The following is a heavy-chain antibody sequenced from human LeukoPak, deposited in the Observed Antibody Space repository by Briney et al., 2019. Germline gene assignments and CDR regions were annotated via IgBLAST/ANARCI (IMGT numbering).Heavy chain of an antibody. CDR3: ARDGSSWYEGY. Sequence: PGGSLRLSCAASGFAFSTYWMYWVRQVPGKGLEWVSRIKPDGSGAFYADSVKGRFTVSRDNAKNTMYLQMNSLRVEDTAVYYCARDGSSWYEGYWGQGTLVTVSS. V-gene: IGHV3-74*01. D-gene: IGHD6-13*01. J-gene: IGHJ4*02. CDR2: IKPDGSGA. CDR1: GFAFSTYW.